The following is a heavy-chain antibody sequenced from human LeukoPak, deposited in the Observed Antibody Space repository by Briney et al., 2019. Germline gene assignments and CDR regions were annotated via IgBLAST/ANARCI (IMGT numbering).Heavy chain of an antibody. Sequence: GGSLRLSCAASGFTFSSYAMHWVRQAPGKGLEWVAVISYDGSNKYYADSVKGRFTISRDNSKNTLYLQMNSLRAEDTAVYYCARGGFWSGSGFYYYYGMDVWGQGTTATVSS. CDR3: ARGGFWSGSGFYYYYGMDV. J-gene: IGHJ6*02. V-gene: IGHV3-30-3*01. CDR1: GFTFSSYA. D-gene: IGHD3-3*01. CDR2: ISYDGSNK.